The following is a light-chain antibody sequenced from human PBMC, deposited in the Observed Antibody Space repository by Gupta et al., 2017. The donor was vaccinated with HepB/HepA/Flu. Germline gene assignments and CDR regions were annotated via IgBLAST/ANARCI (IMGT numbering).Light chain of an antibody. CDR3: AVWDDSLSAVV. CDR2: RNE. V-gene: IGLV1-47*01. Sequence: QTVLPQPPAASVSHCQWVASSCSVGTSNIGRNYVYWYQQLPRTAPKLLIYRNEQRASGVPDRFSGSKSGTSASLAISGLRSEDDADYYCAVWDDSLSAVVFGGGTKLTVL. CDR1: TSNIGRNY. J-gene: IGLJ3*02.